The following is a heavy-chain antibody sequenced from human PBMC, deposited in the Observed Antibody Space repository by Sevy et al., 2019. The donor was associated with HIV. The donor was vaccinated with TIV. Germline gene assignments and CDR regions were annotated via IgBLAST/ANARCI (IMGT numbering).Heavy chain of an antibody. CDR3: VRDRNKWDYFAY. CDR2: ISAYNNNT. D-gene: IGHD1-26*01. J-gene: IGHJ4*02. CDR1: GYTFNTYS. Sequence: ASVKVSCKTSGYTFNTYSISWVRQAPGQGLECMGWISAYNNNTNYAQTLQGRVTMTTDTSTSTFYLEFGSLRSDDTAVYFCVRDRNKWDYFAYWAQGTLVTVSS. V-gene: IGHV1-18*01.